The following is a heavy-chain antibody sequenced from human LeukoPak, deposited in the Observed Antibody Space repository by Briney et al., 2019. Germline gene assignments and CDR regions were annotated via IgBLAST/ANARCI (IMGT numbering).Heavy chain of an antibody. V-gene: IGHV3-7*01. D-gene: IGHD2-2*01. J-gene: IGHJ4*02. CDR3: ARDVMGCSSTSCFFAS. CDR1: GFTFSSYC. Sequence: PGGSLRLSCAASGFTFSSYCMSWVRQAPGKGLEWVANINQDGSEKYYVDSVKGRFTIPRDNAKNSLYLQMNSLRAEDTAVYYCARDVMGCSSTSCFFASWGQGTLVTVSS. CDR2: INQDGSEK.